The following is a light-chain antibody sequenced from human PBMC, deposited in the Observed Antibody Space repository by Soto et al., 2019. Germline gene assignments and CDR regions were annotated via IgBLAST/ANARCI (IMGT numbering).Light chain of an antibody. CDR2: GAS. CDR3: QQYGSSPLFT. Sequence: EIVLTQSPGTLSLSPGERATLSGRASQSVSSSYLAWYQQQPGQAPRLLIYGASSRATGVPDRFSGSGSGTDFTLTISRLEPEDVAVYYCQQYGSSPLFTFGPGTKVDIK. J-gene: IGKJ3*01. CDR1: QSVSSSY. V-gene: IGKV3-20*01.